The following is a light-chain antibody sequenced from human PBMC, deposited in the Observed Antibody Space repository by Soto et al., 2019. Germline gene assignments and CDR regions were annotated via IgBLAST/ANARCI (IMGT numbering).Light chain of an antibody. CDR3: QQYGSSLGIT. CDR2: GAS. Sequence: EIVSTQSPGTLSLSPGERATLSCRASQSVSSSYLAWYQQKPGQAPRLLIYGASSRATGISDRFSGSGSGTDFTLTISRLEPEDFAVYFCQQYGSSLGITFGQGTRLEIK. J-gene: IGKJ5*01. CDR1: QSVSSSY. V-gene: IGKV3-20*01.